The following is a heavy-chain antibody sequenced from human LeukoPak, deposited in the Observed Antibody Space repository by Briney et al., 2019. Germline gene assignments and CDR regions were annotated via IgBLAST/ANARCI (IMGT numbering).Heavy chain of an antibody. CDR1: GFTFSSYA. Sequence: GGSLRLSCAASGFTFSSYAMHWVRQAPGKGLEWVAVISYDGSNKYYADSVKGRFTISRDNSKNTLYPQMNSLRAEDTAVYYCARTDYGGLDYWGQGTLVTVSS. J-gene: IGHJ4*02. CDR3: ARTDYGGLDY. V-gene: IGHV3-30-3*01. D-gene: IGHD4-23*01. CDR2: ISYDGSNK.